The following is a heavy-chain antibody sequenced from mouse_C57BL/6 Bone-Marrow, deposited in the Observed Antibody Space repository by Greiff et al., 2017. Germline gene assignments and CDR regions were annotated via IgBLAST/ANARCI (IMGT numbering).Heavy chain of an antibody. J-gene: IGHJ4*01. D-gene: IGHD1-1*01. CDR3: TREPDYYGSSPYAMDY. CDR2: IDPETGGT. CDR1: GYTFTDYE. Sequence: VKLQQSGAELVRPGASVTLSCKASGYTFTDYEMHWVKQTPVHGLEWIGAIDPETGGTAYNQKFKGKAILTADKSSSTAYMELRSLTSEDSAVYYCTREPDYYGSSPYAMDYWGQGTSVTVSS. V-gene: IGHV1-15*01.